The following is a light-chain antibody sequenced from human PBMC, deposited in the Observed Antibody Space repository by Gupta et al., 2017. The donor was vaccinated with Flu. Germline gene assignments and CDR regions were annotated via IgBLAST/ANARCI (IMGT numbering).Light chain of an antibody. Sequence: GTLSLSPGERVTRACMASQSVGSDYLAWYHQKRGQAPRLLIYGASSRPTGFPDRFSGSRSGTXFTLTIXRLDPEDFAVFYCQQECNSPITFGXGTRLDI. CDR2: GAS. J-gene: IGKJ5*01. V-gene: IGKV3-20*01. CDR1: QSVGSDY. CDR3: QQECNSPIT.